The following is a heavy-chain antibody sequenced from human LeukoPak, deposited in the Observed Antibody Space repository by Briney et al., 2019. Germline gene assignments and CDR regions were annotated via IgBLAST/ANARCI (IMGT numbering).Heavy chain of an antibody. V-gene: IGHV4-59*11. D-gene: IGHD3-10*01. J-gene: IGHJ3*02. CDR1: GGSMIDHY. CDR2: MHHSGKA. CDR3: ARDTHESGSGSYYDDTFDS. Sequence: PAETLSLTCTVSGGSMIDHYWSWVRQPPGKGLEWVGYMHHSGKANSNPSLKSRVTISVDTSKNQVSLKLSSVTAADTAVYYCARDTHESGSGSYYDDTFDSWGQGTLVTVSS.